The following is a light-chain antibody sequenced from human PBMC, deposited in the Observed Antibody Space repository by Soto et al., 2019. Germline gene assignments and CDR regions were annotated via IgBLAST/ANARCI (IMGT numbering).Light chain of an antibody. Sequence: EIVLTQSPGTLSLSPGEGATLSCRASQSIRYNYLAWYQQKPGQAPRLLIYDVSNRATGIPARFSGSGSETDFTLTISSLEPEDFAVYYCQQRSDWPSFGQGTRLEIK. J-gene: IGKJ5*01. V-gene: IGKV3-11*01. CDR2: DVS. CDR3: QQRSDWPS. CDR1: QSIRYNY.